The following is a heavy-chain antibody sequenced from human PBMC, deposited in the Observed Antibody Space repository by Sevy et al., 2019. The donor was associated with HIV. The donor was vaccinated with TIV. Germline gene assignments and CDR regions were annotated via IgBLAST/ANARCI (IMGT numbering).Heavy chain of an antibody. CDR3: ARDSVEMATIAGYNLAGAVDY. Sequence: GGSLRLSCAASGFTFSDYYMSWIRQAPGKGLEWVSYISSSGSTIYYADSVKGQFTISRDHAKNSLYLQMNSLRAEDTAVYYCARDSVEMATIAGYNLAGAVDYWGQGTLVTVSS. J-gene: IGHJ4*02. V-gene: IGHV3-11*01. CDR2: ISSSGSTI. D-gene: IGHD1-26*01. CDR1: GFTFSDYY.